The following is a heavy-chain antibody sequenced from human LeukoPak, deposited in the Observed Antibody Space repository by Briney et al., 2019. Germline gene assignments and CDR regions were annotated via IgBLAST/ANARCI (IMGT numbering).Heavy chain of an antibody. CDR3: ARAGYYYDSSGYYY. Sequence: GALRLSCAASGFTFSSYWMSWVRQAPGKGLEWVANIKQDGSEKYYVDSVKGRFTISRDNAKNSLYLQMNSLRAEDTAVYYCARAGYYYDSSGYYYWGQGTLVTVSS. J-gene: IGHJ4*02. D-gene: IGHD3-22*01. V-gene: IGHV3-7*01. CDR2: IKQDGSEK. CDR1: GFTFSSYW.